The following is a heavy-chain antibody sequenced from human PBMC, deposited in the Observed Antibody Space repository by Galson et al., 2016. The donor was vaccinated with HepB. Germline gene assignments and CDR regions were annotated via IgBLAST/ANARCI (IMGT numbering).Heavy chain of an antibody. Sequence: SLRLSCAASGFSFSEYTMHWVRQAPGKGLEWISGITRTSSHTDYVDSVKGRFSISRDNAKNSVYLQLNSLKAEDTGVYYCARDPTAPMWFGEVLTSDFWGQGTLVSISS. D-gene: IGHD3-10*01. J-gene: IGHJ4*02. V-gene: IGHV3-21*01. CDR1: GFSFSEYT. CDR2: ITRTSSHT. CDR3: ARDPTAPMWFGEVLTSDF.